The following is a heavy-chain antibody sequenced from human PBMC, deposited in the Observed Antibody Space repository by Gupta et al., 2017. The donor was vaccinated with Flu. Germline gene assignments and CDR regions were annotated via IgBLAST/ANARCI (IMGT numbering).Heavy chain of an antibody. CDR3: SAARFNVAEWAFDL. V-gene: IGHV1-58*01. D-gene: IGHD2-21*01. J-gene: IGHJ3*01. CDR1: GFTFRSSA. Sequence: QTQLVQSGPEVKKPGTSVKDSVQAAGFTFRSSAVLWVRQTRGQRLEWMGWIVVGSGVTDFAQKFQERVTITRDTSTTTVYLELSGLRSDDTAVYYCSAARFNVAEWAFDLWGQGTMVTVSS. CDR2: IVVGSGVT.